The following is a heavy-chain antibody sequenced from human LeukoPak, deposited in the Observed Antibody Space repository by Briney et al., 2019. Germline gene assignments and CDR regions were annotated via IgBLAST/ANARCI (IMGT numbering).Heavy chain of an antibody. CDR1: GGSFSGYY. D-gene: IGHD5-18*01. CDR3: ARGGEIWLHFDY. V-gene: IGHV4-31*11. Sequence: SETLSITCAVYGGSFSGYYWSWIRQHPGKGLEWIGYVYYSGSTYYNPSLKSRVTISVDTSKNQFSLKLSSVTAADTAVYYCARGGEIWLHFDYWGQGTLVTVSS. CDR2: VYYSGST. J-gene: IGHJ4*02.